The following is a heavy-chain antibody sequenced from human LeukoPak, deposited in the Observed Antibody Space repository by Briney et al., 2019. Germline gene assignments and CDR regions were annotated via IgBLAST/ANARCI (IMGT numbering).Heavy chain of an antibody. V-gene: IGHV3-43*02. CDR2: ISGDGGST. J-gene: IGHJ5*02. CDR3: ARGWELDP. Sequence: GGSLRLSCAASGFTFDDYAMHWVRQAPGKGLEWVSLISGDGGSTYYADSVKGRFTISRDNAKNSLYLQMNSLRVEDTAVYYCARGWELDPWGQGTLVTVSS. D-gene: IGHD1-26*01. CDR1: GFTFDDYA.